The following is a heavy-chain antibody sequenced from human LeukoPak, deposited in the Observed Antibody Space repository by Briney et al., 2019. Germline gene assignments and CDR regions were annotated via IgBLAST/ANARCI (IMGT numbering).Heavy chain of an antibody. CDR2: MFYNGTT. Sequence: PSETLSLTCSVYRASITSPGYYWTWIRQYPGKGLEWIGNMFYNGTTYYNPSFKGRVTVSGDTSKNQFSLNLNSVTAADTAVYYCARDRMDTALAFFFDYWGQGTLVTVSS. CDR3: ARDRMDTALAFFFDY. D-gene: IGHD5-18*01. J-gene: IGHJ4*02. CDR1: RASITSPGYY. V-gene: IGHV4-31*03.